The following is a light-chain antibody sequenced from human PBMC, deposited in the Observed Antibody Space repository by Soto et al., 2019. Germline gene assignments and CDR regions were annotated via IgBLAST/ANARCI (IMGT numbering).Light chain of an antibody. CDR3: QQHDNWPST. Sequence: EIVMTPSPATLSVSPGEGATLSCRASQSISNNLAGYQQQPGQAPRLLIYGASSRATGVPARFSGSGSGTEFTLTISSLQSGDFAVYYCQQHDNWPSTFGQGTKVDI. V-gene: IGKV3-15*01. J-gene: IGKJ1*01. CDR2: GAS. CDR1: QSISNN.